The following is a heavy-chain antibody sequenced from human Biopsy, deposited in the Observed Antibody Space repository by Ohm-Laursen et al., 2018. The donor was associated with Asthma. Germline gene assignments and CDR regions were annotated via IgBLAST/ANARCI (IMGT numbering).Heavy chain of an antibody. CDR2: IYHRGPT. CDR3: AKIYDRLVLYGMDV. CDR1: GGSIISSSW. V-gene: IGHV4-4*02. D-gene: IGHD6-19*01. Sequence: SETLSLTCTVSGGSIISSSWWSWVRQTPGKGLEWIGEIYHRGPTHYNPSLKRRVTISVHKSKNQLPLKQTSVTAADTAVYYCAKIYDRLVLYGMDVWGQGTTVTVSS. J-gene: IGHJ6*02.